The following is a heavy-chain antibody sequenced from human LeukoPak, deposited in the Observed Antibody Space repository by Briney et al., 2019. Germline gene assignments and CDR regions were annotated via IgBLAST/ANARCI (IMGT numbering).Heavy chain of an antibody. CDR3: ARVAGDSGYDGFDY. CDR1: GYTFTGYY. V-gene: IGHV1-2*04. Sequence: ASVRVSCKASGYTFTGYYMHWVRQAPGQGLEWMGWINPNSGGTNYAQKFQGWVTMTRDTSISTAYMELSRLRSDDTAVYYCARVAGDSGYDGFDYWGQGTLVTVSS. D-gene: IGHD5-12*01. J-gene: IGHJ4*02. CDR2: INPNSGGT.